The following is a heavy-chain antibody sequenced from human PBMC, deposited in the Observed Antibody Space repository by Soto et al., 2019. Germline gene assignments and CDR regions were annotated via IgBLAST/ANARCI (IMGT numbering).Heavy chain of an antibody. Sequence: QVQLQESGPGLVKPSQTLSLTCTVSGGSINSGGYCWSWIRQHPGKGLEWIGCVSYGGCTSHNASLTSRVTISVDTSKNQFSLKLSSVTAADTAVYYCSRGILVWGQGTLITVSS. CDR2: VSYGGCT. CDR1: GGSINSGGYC. CDR3: SRGILV. D-gene: IGHD5-18*01. V-gene: IGHV4-31*03. J-gene: IGHJ4*02.